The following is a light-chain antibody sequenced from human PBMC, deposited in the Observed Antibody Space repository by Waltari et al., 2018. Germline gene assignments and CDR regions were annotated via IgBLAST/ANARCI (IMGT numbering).Light chain of an antibody. J-gene: IGKJ1*01. V-gene: IGKV1-8*01. CDR3: QQYYTYPRT. CDR1: QNIGSY. CDR2: ASS. Sequence: ATRLNQSPYSFSASTGARVTITCRANQNIGSYLAWYQQKPGKAPKLLIYASSTLQSGVPSRFSGSGSGTDFTLTISCLQSEDCATYYCQQYYTYPRTFGQGTFVEV.